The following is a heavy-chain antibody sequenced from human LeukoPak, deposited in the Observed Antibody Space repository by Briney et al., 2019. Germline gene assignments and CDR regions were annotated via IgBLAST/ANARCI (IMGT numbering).Heavy chain of an antibody. J-gene: IGHJ5*02. V-gene: IGHV3-43D*03. CDR3: AKDGVVAALGDNWFDP. CDR1: GFTFDDYA. Sequence: GGSLRLSCAASGFTFDDYAMHWVRQAPGKGLEWVSLISWNGGTSYYADSVKGRFTISRDNSKNSLYLQMNSLRTEDTALYYCAKDGVVAALGDNWFDPWGQGTLVTVSS. CDR2: ISWNGGTS. D-gene: IGHD2-15*01.